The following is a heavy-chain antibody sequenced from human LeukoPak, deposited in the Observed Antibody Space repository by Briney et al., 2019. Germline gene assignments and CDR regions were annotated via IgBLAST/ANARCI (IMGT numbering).Heavy chain of an antibody. Sequence: SETLSLTCTVSDDSISGYYWSWIRQPPGKGLEWIGYTHYTESTYYNPSLKSRVTISVDTSKNQFSLKLSSVTAADTAVYYCARLANWGSWVDYWGQGTLVTVSS. V-gene: IGHV4-59*08. CDR2: THYTEST. J-gene: IGHJ4*02. D-gene: IGHD7-27*01. CDR1: DDSISGYY. CDR3: ARLANWGSWVDY.